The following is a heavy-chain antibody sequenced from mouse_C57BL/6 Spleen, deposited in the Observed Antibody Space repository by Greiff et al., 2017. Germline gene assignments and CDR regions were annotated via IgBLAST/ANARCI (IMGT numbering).Heavy chain of an antibody. CDR3: ARKGIYDYERYFDV. J-gene: IGHJ1*03. Sequence: QVHVKQPGAELVLPGASVKLSCKASGYTFTSYWMHWVKQRPGQGLEWIGEIDPSASYTNYNQKFKGKSTLTVDKSSSTAYMQLSSLTSEDSAVYYGARKGIYDYERYFDVWGTGTTVTVSS. V-gene: IGHV1-69*01. CDR2: IDPSASYT. CDR1: GYTFTSYW. D-gene: IGHD2-4*01.